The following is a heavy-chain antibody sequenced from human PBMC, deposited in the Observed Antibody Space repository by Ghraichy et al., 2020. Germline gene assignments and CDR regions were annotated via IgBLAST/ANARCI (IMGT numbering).Heavy chain of an antibody. V-gene: IGHV3-48*01. Sequence: GESLRLSCEGSEFGFTGYSMNWVRQAPGGGLEWISYITTSSKNMSYADSVKGRFTVSRDNAKKMLFLQMNSLRVEDTAIYYCARVSVFAFDLWGPGTMVNVSS. CDR2: ITTSSKNM. CDR3: ARVSVFAFDL. D-gene: IGHD2-8*01. J-gene: IGHJ3*01. CDR1: EFGFTGYS.